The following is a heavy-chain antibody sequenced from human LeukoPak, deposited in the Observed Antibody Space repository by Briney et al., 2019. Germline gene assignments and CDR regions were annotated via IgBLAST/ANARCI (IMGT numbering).Heavy chain of an antibody. Sequence: SETLSLTCTVSGASISRSDYFWGWIRQPPGKGLEWIGSIYDSGSTYYSPSRKGRVTISVDTSKNQFSLKLNSVTAADTAVYYCARSSEYGDPFNYWGQGTLVTVSS. CDR1: GASISRSDYF. J-gene: IGHJ4*02. D-gene: IGHD4-17*01. V-gene: IGHV4-39*01. CDR3: ARSSEYGDPFNY. CDR2: IYDSGST.